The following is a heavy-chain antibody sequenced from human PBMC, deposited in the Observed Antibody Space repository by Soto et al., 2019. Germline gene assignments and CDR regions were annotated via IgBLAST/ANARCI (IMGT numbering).Heavy chain of an antibody. V-gene: IGHV4-4*07. D-gene: IGHD1-20*01. CDR3: VRDVESPGISGSWGAFDI. CDR1: GGSIRNYF. J-gene: IGHJ3*02. CDR2: IYSSGNT. Sequence: QVQLQESGPGLVKPSETLSLICTVSGGSIRNYFWTWIRQPAGKGLEWIGRIYSSGNTVYNASLKSRDTMSIDMSKNQFSLKLRSMPAADTAVYYCVRDVESPGISGSWGAFDIWGQGTVVTVSS.